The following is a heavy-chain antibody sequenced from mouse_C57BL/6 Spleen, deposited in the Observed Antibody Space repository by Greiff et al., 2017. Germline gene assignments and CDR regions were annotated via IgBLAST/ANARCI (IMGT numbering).Heavy chain of an antibody. CDR1: GYTFTDHT. V-gene: IGHV1-78*01. CDR2: IYPRDGST. Sequence: VKLQESDAELVKPGASVKISCKVSGYTFTDHTIHWMKQRPEQGLEWIGYIYPRDGSTKYNEKFKGKATLTADKSSSTAYMQLNSLTSEDSAVYFCARGIHYYGSSYAMDYWGQGTSVTVSS. D-gene: IGHD1-1*01. J-gene: IGHJ4*01. CDR3: ARGIHYYGSSYAMDY.